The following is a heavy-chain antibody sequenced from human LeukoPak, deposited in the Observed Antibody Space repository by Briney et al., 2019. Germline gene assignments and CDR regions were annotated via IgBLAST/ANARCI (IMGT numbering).Heavy chain of an antibody. Sequence: GRSLRLSCAASGFTFSSYSMNWVRQAPGKGLEWVSSISSSSSYIYYADSVKGRFTISRDNAKSSLYLQMNSLRAEDTAVYYCARDWDRGIDYWGQGTLVTVSS. CDR2: ISSSSSYI. CDR1: GFTFSSYS. D-gene: IGHD1-26*01. J-gene: IGHJ4*02. V-gene: IGHV3-21*01. CDR3: ARDWDRGIDY.